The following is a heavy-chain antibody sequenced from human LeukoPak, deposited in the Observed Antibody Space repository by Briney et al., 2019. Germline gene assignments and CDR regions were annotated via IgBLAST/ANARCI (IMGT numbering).Heavy chain of an antibody. Sequence: SQTLSLTCTVSGGSITNTDYYWTWDRQSPGEGLEWIGYIYYSGSTYYNPSLKSRFTISMDTSKNQFSLNLNSVTAADTAVYYCARGAKEFWFLCYFDYWGQGTLVTVSS. V-gene: IGHV4-30-4*01. CDR1: GGSITNTDYY. CDR2: IYYSGST. J-gene: IGHJ4*02. D-gene: IGHD3-10*01. CDR3: ARGAKEFWFLCYFDY.